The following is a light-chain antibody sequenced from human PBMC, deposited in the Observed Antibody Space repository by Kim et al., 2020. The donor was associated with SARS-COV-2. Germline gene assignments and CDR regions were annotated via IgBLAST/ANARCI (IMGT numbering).Light chain of an antibody. CDR1: SLRSYY. Sequence: SSELTQDPAVSVALGQPVRITCQGDSLRSYYATWYQQKPGQAPIVVIYGKNNRPSGIPDRFSGSSSGDTASLTITGTQAGDEADYYCNSRGSNDNVFFGG. V-gene: IGLV3-19*01. CDR2: GKN. CDR3: NSRGSNDNVF. J-gene: IGLJ2*01.